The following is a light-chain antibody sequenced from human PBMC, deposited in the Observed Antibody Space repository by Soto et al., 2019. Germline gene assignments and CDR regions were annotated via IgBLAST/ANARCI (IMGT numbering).Light chain of an antibody. V-gene: IGKV1-5*03. CDR1: QTISSS. CDR2: KAS. Sequence: DIQMTQFPPTLSASIGDRVTITCRASQTISSSLAWYQQKPGKAPKLLIYKASTLETGVPSRFSGSGSGTEFTLTISSLLPDDFATYYCQQYDSYSPYTFGQGTRLEIK. CDR3: QQYDSYSPYT. J-gene: IGKJ2*01.